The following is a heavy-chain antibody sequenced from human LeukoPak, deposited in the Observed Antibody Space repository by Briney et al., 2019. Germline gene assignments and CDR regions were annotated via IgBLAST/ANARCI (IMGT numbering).Heavy chain of an antibody. CDR2: IYTSGST. CDR3: ARRGTAMADAFDI. D-gene: IGHD5-18*01. V-gene: IGHV4-61*02. CDR1: GGSISSGSYY. J-gene: IGHJ3*02. Sequence: PSETLSLTCTVSGGSISSGSYYWSWIRQPAGKGLEWIGRIYTSGSTNYNPSLKSRVTISVDTSKNQFSLKLSSVTAADTAVYYCARRGTAMADAFDIWGQGTMVTVTS.